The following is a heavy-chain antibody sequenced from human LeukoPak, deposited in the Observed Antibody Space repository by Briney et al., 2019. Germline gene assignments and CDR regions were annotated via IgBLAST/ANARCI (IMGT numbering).Heavy chain of an antibody. Sequence: SETLSLTCTVSGGSISSYYWSWIRQPPGKGLEGIGYIYYIGSTNYNPSLKSRVTISVDTSKNQFSLKLSSVTAADTAVYHCATLPQGVLSDYWGQGTLVTVSS. D-gene: IGHD2/OR15-2a*01. J-gene: IGHJ4*02. CDR3: ATLPQGVLSDY. CDR1: GGSISSYY. V-gene: IGHV4-59*01. CDR2: IYYIGST.